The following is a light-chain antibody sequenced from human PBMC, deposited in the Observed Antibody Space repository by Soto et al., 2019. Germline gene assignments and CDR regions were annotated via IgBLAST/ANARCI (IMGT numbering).Light chain of an antibody. CDR1: SSDVGGYNY. J-gene: IGLJ3*02. Sequence: QSVLTQPASVSGSPGQSITISCTGTSSDVGGYNYVSWYQQHPGKAPKLMIYEVSNRSSGVSNRFSGSKSGNTASLTISGLQAEDEADYYCSSYTRSSTHWVFGGGTKLTVL. CDR2: EVS. CDR3: SSYTRSSTHWV. V-gene: IGLV2-14*01.